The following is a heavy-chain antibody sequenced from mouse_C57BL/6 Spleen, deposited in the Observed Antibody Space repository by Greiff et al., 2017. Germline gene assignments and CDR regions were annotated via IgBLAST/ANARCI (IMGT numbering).Heavy chain of an antibody. CDR2: IHPNSGST. V-gene: IGHV1-64*01. CDR1: GYTFTSYW. CDR3: ARCPIYYGYGGGYFDV. Sequence: QVQLQRPGAELVKPGASVKLSCKASGYTFTSYWMHWVKQRPGQGLEWIGMIHPNSGSTNYNEKFKSKATLTVDKSSSTAYMQLSSLTSEDSAVYYCARCPIYYGYGGGYFDVWGTGTTVTVSS. J-gene: IGHJ1*03. D-gene: IGHD2-2*01.